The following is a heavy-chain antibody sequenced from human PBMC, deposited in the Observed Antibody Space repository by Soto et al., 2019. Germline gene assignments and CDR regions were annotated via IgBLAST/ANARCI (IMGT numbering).Heavy chain of an antibody. V-gene: IGHV3-33*01. D-gene: IGHD3-22*01. J-gene: IGHJ4*02. CDR3: ARKYYYDSSGSLPGY. CDR2: IWYDGSNK. CDR1: GFTFSSYG. Sequence: GGSLRLSCAASGFTFSSYGMHWVRQAPGKGLEWVAVIWYDGSNKYYADSVKGRFTISRDNSKNTLYLQMNSLRAEDTAVYYCARKYYYDSSGSLPGYWGQGTLVTVSS.